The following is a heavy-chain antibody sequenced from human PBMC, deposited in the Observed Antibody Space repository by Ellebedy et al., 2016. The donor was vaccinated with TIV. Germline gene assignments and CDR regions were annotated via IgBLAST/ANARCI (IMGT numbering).Heavy chain of an antibody. CDR3: AREGETFMVATTSSHWSSFDY. V-gene: IGHV3-23*01. D-gene: IGHD4/OR15-4a*01. J-gene: IGHJ4*02. CDR2: ISGSGGST. Sequence: GGSLRLXXAASGFTFSSYAMSWVRQAPGKGLEWVSAISGSGGSTYYADSVKGRFTISRDNSRYMVYLQMNSLRPEDAAVYYCAREGETFMVATTSSHWSSFDYWGQGTLVTVSS. CDR1: GFTFSSYA.